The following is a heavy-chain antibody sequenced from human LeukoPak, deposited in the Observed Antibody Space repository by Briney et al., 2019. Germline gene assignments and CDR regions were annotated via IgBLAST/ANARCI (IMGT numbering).Heavy chain of an antibody. V-gene: IGHV6-1*01. CDR3: ARGRPFYYGMDV. J-gene: IGHJ6*02. CDR1: GDSVSRKSAA. CDR2: TYYRSRSKWDS. Sequence: SQTLSLTCAISGDSVSRKSAAWNWIRQSPSRGLEWLGRTYYRSRSKWDSDYAVSMKRRITVNADTSKNQFSLQLTSVTPEDTAVYYCARGRPFYYGMDVWGQGTTVTVSS.